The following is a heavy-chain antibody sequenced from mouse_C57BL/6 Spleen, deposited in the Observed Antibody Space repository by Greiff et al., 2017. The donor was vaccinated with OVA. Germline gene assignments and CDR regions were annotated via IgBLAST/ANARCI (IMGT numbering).Heavy chain of an antibody. V-gene: IGHV1-64*01. CDR1: GYTFTSYW. CDR2: IHPNSGST. Sequence: QVQLQQPGAELVKPGASVKLSCKASGYTFTSYWMHWVKQRPGQGLEWIGMIHPNSGSTNYNEKFKSKATLTVDKSSSTSYMQLSSLTSEVSAVYYCAREGYYYGFAYWGQGTLVTVSA. J-gene: IGHJ3*01. D-gene: IGHD1-1*01. CDR3: AREGYYYGFAY.